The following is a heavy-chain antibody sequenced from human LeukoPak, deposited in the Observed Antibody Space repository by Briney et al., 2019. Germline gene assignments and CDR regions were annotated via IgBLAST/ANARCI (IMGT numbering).Heavy chain of an antibody. V-gene: IGHV3-30-3*01. CDR1: GFTFSSYA. D-gene: IGHD2-2*02. CDR3: ARGHCSSTSCYTYYYYYYMDV. Sequence: GGSLRLSCAASGFTFSSYAMHWVRQAPGKGLEWVAVISYDGSNKYYADSVKGRFTISRDNSKNTLYLQMNSLRAEDTAVYYCARGHCSSTSCYTYYYYYYMDVWGKGTTVTVSS. J-gene: IGHJ6*03. CDR2: ISYDGSNK.